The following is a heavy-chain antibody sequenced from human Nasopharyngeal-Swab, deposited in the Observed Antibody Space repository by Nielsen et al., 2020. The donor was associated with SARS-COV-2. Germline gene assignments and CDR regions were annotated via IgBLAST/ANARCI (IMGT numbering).Heavy chain of an antibody. CDR2: IWYDGSNK. D-gene: IGHD6-13*01. J-gene: IGHJ6*02. V-gene: IGHV3-33*01. CDR3: ARDEGYSSSWYYYYYYGMDV. CDR1: GFTFSSYG. Sequence: GESLKISCAASGFTFSSYGMHWVRQAPGKGLEWVADIWYDGSNKYYADSVKGRFTISRDNSKNTLYLQMNSLRAEDTAVYYCARDEGYSSSWYYYYYYGMDVWGQGTTVTVSS.